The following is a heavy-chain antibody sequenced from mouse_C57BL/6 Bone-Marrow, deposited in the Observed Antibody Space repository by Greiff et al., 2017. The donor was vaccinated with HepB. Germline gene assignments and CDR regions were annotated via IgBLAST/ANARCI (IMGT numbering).Heavy chain of an antibody. D-gene: IGHD2-1*01. CDR1: GYSFTGYY. CDR2: INPSTGGT. Sequence: EVQLQQSGPELVKPGASVKISCKASGYSFTGYYMNWVKQSPEKSLEWIGEINPSTGGTTYNQKFKAKATLTVDKSSSTAYMQLKSLTSEDSAVYYCARTGAFRNFPMHYWGQGTSVTVSS. V-gene: IGHV1-42*01. J-gene: IGHJ4*01. CDR3: ARTGAFRNFPMHY.